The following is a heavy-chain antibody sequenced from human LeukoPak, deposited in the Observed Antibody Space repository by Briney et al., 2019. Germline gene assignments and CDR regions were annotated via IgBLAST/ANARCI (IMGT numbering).Heavy chain of an antibody. CDR1: GGSISSYY. Sequence: SETLSLTCTVSGGSISSYYWSWIRQPPGKGLEWIGYIYDSGSTNYNPSLKSRVTISVDTSKNQFSLKLSSVTAADTAVYYCARSKIGSRYYYYYMDVWGKGTTVTISS. J-gene: IGHJ6*03. CDR2: IYDSGST. D-gene: IGHD1-26*01. CDR3: ARSKIGSRYYYYYMDV. V-gene: IGHV4-59*08.